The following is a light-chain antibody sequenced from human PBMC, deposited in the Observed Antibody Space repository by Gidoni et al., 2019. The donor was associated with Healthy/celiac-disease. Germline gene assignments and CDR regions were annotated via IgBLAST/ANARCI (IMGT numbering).Light chain of an antibody. CDR1: QSVSSN. J-gene: IGKJ2*02. V-gene: IGKV3-15*01. CDR2: GAS. CDR3: QSPWT. Sequence: EIVMTQSPATLSVSPGERATLSCRASQSVSSNLAWYQQKPGQAPRLLIYGASTRATGIPARFSGSGSGTEFTLTISSLQSEDFAVYYCQSPWTFXQXTKLXIK.